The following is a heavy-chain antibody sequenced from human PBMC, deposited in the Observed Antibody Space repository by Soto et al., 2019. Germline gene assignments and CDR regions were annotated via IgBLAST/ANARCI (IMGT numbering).Heavy chain of an antibody. V-gene: IGHV4-31*03. CDR3: ARERGGYYDSSGYSDY. CDR2: IYYSGIT. CDR1: GGSISSGGYY. J-gene: IGHJ4*02. D-gene: IGHD3-22*01. Sequence: QVQLQESGPGLVKPSQTLSLTCTVSGGSISSGGYYWSWIRQHPGKGLEWIGYIYYSGITYYNPSLKSRVTISVDTSKNQFSLKLSSVTAADTAVYYCARERGGYYDSSGYSDYWGQGTLVTVSS.